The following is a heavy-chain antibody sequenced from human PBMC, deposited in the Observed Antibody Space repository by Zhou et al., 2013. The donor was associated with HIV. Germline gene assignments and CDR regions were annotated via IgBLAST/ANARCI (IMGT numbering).Heavy chain of an antibody. CDR1: GGTFSSYA. V-gene: IGHV1-69*05. J-gene: IGHJ2*01. CDR2: IIPIFGTA. Sequence: QVQLVQSGAEVKKPGSSVKVSCKASGGTFSSYAISWVRQAPGQGLEWMGGIIPIFGTANYAQKFQGRVTITTDESTSTAYMELSSLRSEDTAVYYCASGEVVPAAPLGGYFDLWAVAPWSLSPQ. CDR3: ASGEVVPAAPLGGYFDL. D-gene: IGHD2-2*01.